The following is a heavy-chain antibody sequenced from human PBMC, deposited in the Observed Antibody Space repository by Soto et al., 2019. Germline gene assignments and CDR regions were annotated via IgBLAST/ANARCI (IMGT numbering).Heavy chain of an antibody. CDR1: GFTFSSYG. V-gene: IGHV3-30*18. J-gene: IGHJ6*02. D-gene: IGHD3-22*01. Sequence: QVQLVESGGGVVQPGRSLRLSCAASGFTFSSYGMHWVRQAPGKGLEWVAVISYDGSNKYYADSVKGRFTISRDNSKNTLYLQMNSLRAEDTAVYYCAKESYYYDSSGYYSPAGWMDVWGHGTTVTVSS. CDR2: ISYDGSNK. CDR3: AKESYYYDSSGYYSPAGWMDV.